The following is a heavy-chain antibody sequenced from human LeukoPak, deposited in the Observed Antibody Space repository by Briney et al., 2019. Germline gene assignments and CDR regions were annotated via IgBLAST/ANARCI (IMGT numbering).Heavy chain of an antibody. V-gene: IGHV3-23*01. CDR2: ISGSGGST. CDR3: ARHYYDSSGPNFDY. Sequence: GGSLRLPCAASGFTFSSYAMSWVRQAPGKGLEWVSAISGSGGSTYYADSVKGRFTISRDNSKNTLYLQMNSLRAEDTAVYYCARHYYDSSGPNFDYWGQGTLVTVSS. J-gene: IGHJ4*02. CDR1: GFTFSSYA. D-gene: IGHD3-22*01.